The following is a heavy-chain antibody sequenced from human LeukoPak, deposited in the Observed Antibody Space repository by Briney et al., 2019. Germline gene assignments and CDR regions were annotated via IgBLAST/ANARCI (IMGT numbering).Heavy chain of an antibody. D-gene: IGHD6-13*01. V-gene: IGHV1-69*04. CDR3: ARLVSRQQLVPRDY. Sequence: ASVKVSCKASGGTFSSYAISWVRQAPGQGPEWMGRIIPILGIANYAQKFQGRVTITADKSTSTAYMELSSLRSEDTAVYYCARLVSRQQLVPRDYWGQGTLVTVSS. CDR1: GGTFSSYA. CDR2: IIPILGIA. J-gene: IGHJ4*02.